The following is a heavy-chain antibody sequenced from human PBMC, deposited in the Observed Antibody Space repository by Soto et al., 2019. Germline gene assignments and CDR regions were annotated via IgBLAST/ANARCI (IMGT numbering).Heavy chain of an antibody. D-gene: IGHD1-20*01. Sequence: QVQVVESGGGVVQPGGSLRLSCAASEFTFSSYPMHWVRQAPGKGLEWVTLISYDGSNQYYADSVKGRFTISRDNSKDTLYLQMHSLTSDDTAVYFCARGPITQTSFIDHWGQGTLVTVSS. CDR2: ISYDGSNQ. V-gene: IGHV3-30-3*01. CDR1: EFTFSSYP. CDR3: ARGPITQTSFIDH. J-gene: IGHJ4*02.